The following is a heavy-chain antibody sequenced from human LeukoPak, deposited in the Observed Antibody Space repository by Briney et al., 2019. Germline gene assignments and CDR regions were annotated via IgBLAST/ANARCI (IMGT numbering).Heavy chain of an antibody. V-gene: IGHV3-53*01. Sequence: GGSLRLSCAASGYTVSSNYMSWVRQAPGKGLEWVSVIYSSGNTYYADSVKGRFTISRDNSKNTLYLQMNSLRAEDTAVYYCARGARRICSSTSCPFDPWGQGTLVTVSS. CDR3: ARGARRICSSTSCPFDP. D-gene: IGHD2-2*01. CDR1: GYTVSSNY. CDR2: IYSSGNT. J-gene: IGHJ5*02.